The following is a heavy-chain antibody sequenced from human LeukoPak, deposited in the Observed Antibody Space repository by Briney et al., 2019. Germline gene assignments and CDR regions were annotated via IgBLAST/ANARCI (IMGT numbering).Heavy chain of an antibody. CDR3: ARDRYCSGGSCYGGIDWYYYGMDV. Sequence: PSETLSLTCTVSGDSISTYYWNWIRQPPGKGLEWIGYIYYSGTTNYNPSPESRVPISVETFKNQFSLKLSSVTAADTAVYYCARDRYCSGGSCYGGIDWYYYGMDVWGPGTTVTVSS. J-gene: IGHJ6*02. CDR2: IYYSGTT. V-gene: IGHV4-59*01. CDR1: GDSISTYY. D-gene: IGHD2-15*01.